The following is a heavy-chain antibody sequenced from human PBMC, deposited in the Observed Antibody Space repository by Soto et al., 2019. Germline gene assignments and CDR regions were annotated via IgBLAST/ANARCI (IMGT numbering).Heavy chain of an antibody. J-gene: IGHJ4*02. D-gene: IGHD1-26*01. CDR1: GFTVSDYY. V-gene: IGHV3-11*04. Sequence: GGSLRLSCAASGFTVSDYYMSWIRQAPGKGLEWVSYISSSGSTIYYADTVKGRFTISRDNAKNSLYRQMISLRAEDTAVYYCARGVGASYFDYWGQGTLVTVSS. CDR2: ISSSGSTI. CDR3: ARGVGASYFDY.